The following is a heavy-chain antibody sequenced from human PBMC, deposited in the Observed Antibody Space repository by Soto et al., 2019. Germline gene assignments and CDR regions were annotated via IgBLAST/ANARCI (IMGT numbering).Heavy chain of an antibody. CDR3: ARYLVSASRSFDY. CDR1: GFTFSSYW. Sequence: GGSLRLSCAASGFTFSSYWMSWVRQAPGKGPEWVANINEAGSGQFYVDSVKDRFTISRDNAKNSLYLQMDSLRVEDTAVYYCARYLVSASRSFDYWGQGALVTVSS. J-gene: IGHJ4*02. V-gene: IGHV3-7*01. CDR2: INEAGSGQ. D-gene: IGHD2-21*02.